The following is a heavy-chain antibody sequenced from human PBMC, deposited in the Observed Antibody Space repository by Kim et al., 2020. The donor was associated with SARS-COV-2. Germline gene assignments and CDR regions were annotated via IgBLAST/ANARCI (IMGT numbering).Heavy chain of an antibody. CDR2: ISGGSGST. J-gene: IGHJ5*02. V-gene: IGHV3-23*01. Sequence: GGSLRLSCAASGFTFSSYAMSWVRQAPGKGLVWVSGISGGSGSTYYADSVKGRFTISRDNSKNTLYLQMNSLRAEDTAVYYCAKDRVVRGVNWFDPWGQGTLVTVSS. CDR3: AKDRVVRGVNWFDP. CDR1: GFTFSSYA. D-gene: IGHD3-10*01.